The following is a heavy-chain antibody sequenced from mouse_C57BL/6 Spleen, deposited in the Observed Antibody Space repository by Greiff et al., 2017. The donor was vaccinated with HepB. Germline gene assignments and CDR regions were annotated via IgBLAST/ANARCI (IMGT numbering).Heavy chain of an antibody. V-gene: IGHV14-3*01. CDR3: TRSDYYGSSWDFDY. J-gene: IGHJ2*01. CDR1: GFNIKNTY. D-gene: IGHD1-1*01. Sequence: VQLQQSVAELVRPGASVKLSCTASGFNIKNTYMHWVKQRPEQGLEWIGRIDPANGNTKYAAKFQGKATITADTSSNTAYLQLSSLTSEDTAIYYGTRSDYYGSSWDFDYWGQGTTLTVSS. CDR2: IDPANGNT.